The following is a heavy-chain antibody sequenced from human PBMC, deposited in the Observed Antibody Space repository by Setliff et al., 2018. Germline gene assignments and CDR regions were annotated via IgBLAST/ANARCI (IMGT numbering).Heavy chain of an antibody. V-gene: IGHV3-33*01. CDR1: GFTFSSYG. CDR2: IWDDGVKK. CDR3: ARTCSGSGCYAGLES. D-gene: IGHD2-15*01. J-gene: IGHJ4*02. Sequence: GESLKISCAASGFTFSSYGMHWVRQAPGKGLEWVAVIWDDGVKKYHADSVKGRFTISRDNSKNTLYLQMNSLRPEDTAVYYCARTCSGSGCYAGLESWGQGTPVTVSS.